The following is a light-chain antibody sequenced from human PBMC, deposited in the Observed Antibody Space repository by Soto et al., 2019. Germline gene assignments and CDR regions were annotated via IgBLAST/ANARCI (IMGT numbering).Light chain of an antibody. CDR2: SFT. CDR1: SSDIGAYHL. V-gene: IGLV2-14*01. CDR3: IAYRGSRCDV. Sequence: QSALTQPASVSGSPGQSHTIPCSGTSSDIGAYHLIAWFQQFRGKTSKLVIYSFTSRPSGVSFCFHVSKPGNKASPPISWLQVDDEADYYCIAYRGSRCDVFGSGTTATVL. J-gene: IGLJ1*01.